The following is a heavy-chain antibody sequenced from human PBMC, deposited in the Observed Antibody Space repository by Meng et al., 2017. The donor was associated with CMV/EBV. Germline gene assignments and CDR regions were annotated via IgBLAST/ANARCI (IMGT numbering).Heavy chain of an antibody. V-gene: IGHV4-61*01. CDR2: IYYSGST. Sequence: GSLRLSCTVSGVSVSSGSYYWSWIRQPPGKGLEWIGYIYYSGSTNYSPSLKSRVTISVDTSKNQFSLKLSSVTAADTAVYYCARDPRRDEIGCWGQGALVTVSS. CDR1: GVSVSSGSYY. D-gene: IGHD2-21*01. CDR3: ARDPRRDEIGC. J-gene: IGHJ4*02.